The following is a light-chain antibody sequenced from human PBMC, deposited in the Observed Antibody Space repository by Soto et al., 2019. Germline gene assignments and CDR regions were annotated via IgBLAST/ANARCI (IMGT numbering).Light chain of an antibody. CDR2: EVD. CDR1: SRDVGSYNW. J-gene: IGLJ2*01. CDR3: TSYATGNTFP. V-gene: IGLV2-8*01. Sequence: QSALTQPPSGSGSLGQSVTISCTGTSRDVGSYNWVSWYQHHPGKVPKLLIYEVDKRPSGVPDRFSGSKSGNTASLTVSGLQAEDEADYYCTSYATGNTFPFGGGIKVTVL.